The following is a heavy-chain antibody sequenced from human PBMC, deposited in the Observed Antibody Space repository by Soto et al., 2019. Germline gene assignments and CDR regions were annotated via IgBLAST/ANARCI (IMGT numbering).Heavy chain of an antibody. V-gene: IGHV3-23*01. J-gene: IGHJ4*02. Sequence: EVQLLESGGGLVQPGGSLRLSCAASGFTFSSYAMRWVRQAPVKGLEWFSAISGSGGSTYYADSVKGQFTISRDNAKNTLYLQMNSLRAEDTAVYYCARRGSGSYYDYWGQGTLVTVSS. CDR2: ISGSGGST. D-gene: IGHD1-26*01. CDR1: GFTFSSYA. CDR3: ARRGSGSYYDY.